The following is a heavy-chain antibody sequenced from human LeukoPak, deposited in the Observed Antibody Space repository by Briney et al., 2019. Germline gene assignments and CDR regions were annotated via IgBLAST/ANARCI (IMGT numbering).Heavy chain of an antibody. D-gene: IGHD6-13*01. CDR1: GYTFTSYD. V-gene: IGHV1-69*05. Sequence: ASVKVSCKASGYTFTSYDINWVRQAPGQGLEWMGGIIPIFGTANYAQKFQGRVTITTDESTSTAYMELSSLRSEDTAVYYCARDLVAAAATANGAFDIWGQGTMVTVSS. J-gene: IGHJ3*02. CDR2: IIPIFGTA. CDR3: ARDLVAAAATANGAFDI.